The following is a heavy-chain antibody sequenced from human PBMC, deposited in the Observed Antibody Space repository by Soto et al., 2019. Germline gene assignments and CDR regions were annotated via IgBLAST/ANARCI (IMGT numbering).Heavy chain of an antibody. Sequence: LSLTCTVSGGSISSTTYSWGWIRQPPGKGLEWIGSMYYSGTTYSNPSLQSRVTISVDTSNNQFSLKVGSVTAADTAVYYCASSSLYGMDVWGQGTTVTVSS. J-gene: IGHJ6*02. CDR3: ASSSLYGMDV. CDR1: GGSISSTTYS. CDR2: MYYSGTT. V-gene: IGHV4-39*01.